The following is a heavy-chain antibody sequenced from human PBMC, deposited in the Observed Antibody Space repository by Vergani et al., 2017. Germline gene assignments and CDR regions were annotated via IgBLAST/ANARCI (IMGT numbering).Heavy chain of an antibody. CDR1: GYTFTSYG. Sequence: QVQLVQSGAEVKKPGASVKVSCKASGYTFTSYGISWVRQAPGQGLEWMGWISAYNGNTNYAQKLQGRVTMTTDTSTSTAFMGLRSLRSDDTAVYYCAREDLLSGYSGYDSGDYYYYYMDVWGKGTTVTVSS. CDR3: AREDLLSGYSGYDSGDYYYYYMDV. V-gene: IGHV1-18*01. CDR2: ISAYNGNT. J-gene: IGHJ6*03. D-gene: IGHD5-12*01.